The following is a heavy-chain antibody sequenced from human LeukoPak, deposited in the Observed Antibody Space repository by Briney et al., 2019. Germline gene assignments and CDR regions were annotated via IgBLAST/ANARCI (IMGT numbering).Heavy chain of an antibody. J-gene: IGHJ5*02. CDR3: ARGPPFRGSQGWFDP. V-gene: IGHV1-8*01. Sequence: ASVKVSCKASGYTFSSYDINWVRQGTGQGLEWMGWMNPNSGKTDFAQKFQGRVTMTRDTSISTAYMDLSSLRSEDTAVYYCARGPPFRGSQGWFDPWGQGTLVIVSS. CDR1: GYTFSSYD. D-gene: IGHD1-26*01. CDR2: MNPNSGKT.